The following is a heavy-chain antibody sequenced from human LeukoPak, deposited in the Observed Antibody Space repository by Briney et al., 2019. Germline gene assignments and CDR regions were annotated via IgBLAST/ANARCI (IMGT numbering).Heavy chain of an antibody. CDR2: IKQGGNTK. D-gene: IGHD4-17*01. CDR1: GFAFSSHW. V-gene: IGHV3-7*01. Sequence: PGGSLRLSCAASGFAFSSHWMTWVRLAPGKGLEWEAHIKQGGNTKHYVGSVKGRFTISRDDAQNTLYLQMNSLRDDDTAVYYCVRGPSFGDFVDYLDSWGQGTRVTVSS. J-gene: IGHJ4*02. CDR3: VRGPSFGDFVDYLDS.